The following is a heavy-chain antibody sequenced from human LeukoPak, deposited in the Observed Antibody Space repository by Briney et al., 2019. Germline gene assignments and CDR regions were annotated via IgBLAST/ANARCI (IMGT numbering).Heavy chain of an antibody. CDR1: GFTFSSYG. Sequence: PGRSLRLSCAASGFTFSSYGMHWVRQAPGKGLEWVAVISYDGSNKYYADSVKGRFTISRDNSKNTLYLQMNSLRAEDTAVYYCAKGDSSGWYFSPNYFDYWGQGTLVTVSS. V-gene: IGHV3-30*18. CDR2: ISYDGSNK. CDR3: AKGDSSGWYFSPNYFDY. D-gene: IGHD6-19*01. J-gene: IGHJ4*02.